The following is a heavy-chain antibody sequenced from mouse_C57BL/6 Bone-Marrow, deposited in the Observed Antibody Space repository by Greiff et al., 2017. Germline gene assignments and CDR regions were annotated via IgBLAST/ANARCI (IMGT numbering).Heavy chain of an antibody. Sequence: EVQLQESGPGLVKPSQSLSLTCSVTGYSITSGYYWNWIRQFPGNKLEWMGYISYDGSNNYNPSPKNRNSINRDTTQNQFFLKLNSVTTEDTATYYCAKLAWFAYWGQGTLVTVSA. CDR3: AKLAWFAY. CDR2: ISYDGSN. V-gene: IGHV3-6*01. CDR1: GYSITSGYY. J-gene: IGHJ3*01.